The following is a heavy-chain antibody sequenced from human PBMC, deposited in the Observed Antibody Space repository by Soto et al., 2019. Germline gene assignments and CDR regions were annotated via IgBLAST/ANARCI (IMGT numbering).Heavy chain of an antibody. V-gene: IGHV4-59*01. Sequence: SETLSLTCTVSGGSISSYYWSWIRQPPGKGLEWIGYIYYSGSTNYNPSLKSRVTISVDTSKNQFSLKLSSVTAADTAVYYCARQRGRVLNAFDLWGKGTMVTVS. J-gene: IGHJ3*01. CDR2: IYYSGST. CDR3: ARQRGRVLNAFDL. D-gene: IGHD6-19*01. CDR1: GGSISSYY.